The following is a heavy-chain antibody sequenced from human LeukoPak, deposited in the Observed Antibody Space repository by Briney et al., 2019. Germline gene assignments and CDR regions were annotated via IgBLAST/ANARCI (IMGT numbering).Heavy chain of an antibody. Sequence: PGGSLRLSCAASGFTFTNAWMHWVRQAPGKGLEWVGRIKSKTDGGTTDYAAPVEGRFTISRDDSKNTLYLQMNSLRGEDTAVYYCARGGGPPTTYFDYWGQGTLVTVSS. CDR1: GFTFTNAW. D-gene: IGHD2/OR15-2a*01. V-gene: IGHV3-15*07. J-gene: IGHJ4*02. CDR3: ARGGGPPTTYFDY. CDR2: IKSKTDGGTT.